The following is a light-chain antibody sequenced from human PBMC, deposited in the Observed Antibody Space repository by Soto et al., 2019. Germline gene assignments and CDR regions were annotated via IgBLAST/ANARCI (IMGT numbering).Light chain of an antibody. J-gene: IGKJ5*01. CDR1: QSISSW. V-gene: IGKV1-5*01. Sequence: EIQVTQSPSTLSASVGDRVTITCRASQSISSWLAWYQQKPGKAPKLLIYDASSLESGVPSRFSGSGSGTEFTLTISSLQPEDFATYYCQQRNSYPITFGQGTRLEIK. CDR3: QQRNSYPIT. CDR2: DAS.